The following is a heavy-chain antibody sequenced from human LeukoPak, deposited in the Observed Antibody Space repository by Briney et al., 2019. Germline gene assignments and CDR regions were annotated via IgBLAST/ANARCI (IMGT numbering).Heavy chain of an antibody. J-gene: IGHJ6*03. D-gene: IGHD3-22*01. Sequence: KPSETLSLTCAVYGGSFSGYYWSWIRQPPRKGVGWIWGNNHSGSTNYNPSLKSRVTISVDTSKNQFSLKLSSVTAADTAVYYCARGPYYYDSSGYYYYYYYYMDVWGKGTTVTVSS. CDR1: GGSFSGYY. V-gene: IGHV4-34*01. CDR2: NNHSGST. CDR3: ARGPYYYDSSGYYYYYYYYMDV.